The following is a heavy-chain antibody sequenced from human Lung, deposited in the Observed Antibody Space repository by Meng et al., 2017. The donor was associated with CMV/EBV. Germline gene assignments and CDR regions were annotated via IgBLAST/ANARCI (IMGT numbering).Heavy chain of an antibody. CDR3: ARGAYYGSGRFDY. V-gene: IGHV3-48*03. CDR1: GFTFSSYE. CDR2: ISSSGSII. Sequence: SCGASGFTFSSYEMNWVRQAPGKGLEWLSYISSSGSIIYYTDSVKGRFTISRDNAKNSLYLQMNSLRAEDTAVYYCARGAYYGSGRFDYWGQGTLVTVSS. D-gene: IGHD3-10*01. J-gene: IGHJ4*02.